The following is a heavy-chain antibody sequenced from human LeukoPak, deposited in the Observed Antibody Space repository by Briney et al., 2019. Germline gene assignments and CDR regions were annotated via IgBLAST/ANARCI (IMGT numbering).Heavy chain of an antibody. CDR1: GLTFSGYW. J-gene: IGHJ2*01. CDR2: IKQDGSEK. Sequence: GGSLRLSCAASGLTFSGYWMNWVRQAPGKGLEWVANIKQDGSEKFYVDSVKGRFIISRDNAKNSLYLQMNSLRAEDTAVYYCARDFDWLPDLKLNWYFDLWGRGTLVTVSS. CDR3: ARDFDWLPDLKLNWYFDL. D-gene: IGHD3-9*01. V-gene: IGHV3-7*01.